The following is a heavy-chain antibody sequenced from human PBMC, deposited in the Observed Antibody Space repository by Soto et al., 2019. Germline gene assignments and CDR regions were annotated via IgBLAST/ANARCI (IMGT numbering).Heavy chain of an antibody. CDR2: ISAYNGNT. CDR1: GYTFTSYG. CDR3: ARGDYYDTSGPFSDAFDI. J-gene: IGHJ3*02. Sequence: ASGKVSCKASGYTFTSYGISWVRQAPGQGLEWMGWISAYNGNTNYAQKLQGRVTMTTDTSTKTAYMEVRSLRSDDTAVYYCARGDYYDTSGPFSDAFDIWGQGTMVTVSS. D-gene: IGHD3-22*01. V-gene: IGHV1-18*01.